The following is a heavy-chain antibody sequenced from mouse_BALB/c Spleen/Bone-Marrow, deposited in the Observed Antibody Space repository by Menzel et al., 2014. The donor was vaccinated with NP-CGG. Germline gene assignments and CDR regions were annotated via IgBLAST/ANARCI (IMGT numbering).Heavy chain of an antibody. CDR1: GFTFSSYY. CDR2: INSNGGST. J-gene: IGHJ2*01. V-gene: IGHV5-6-2*01. CDR3: ARRGWDGYFDY. Sequence: EVNLVESGGGLVKLGGSLKLSCAASGFTFSSYYMSWVRQTPEKRLELVAAINSNGGSTYYPDTVKGRFTISRDNAKNTLCLQMSSLKSEDTALYYCARRGWDGYFDYWGQGTTLTVSS. D-gene: IGHD4-1*01.